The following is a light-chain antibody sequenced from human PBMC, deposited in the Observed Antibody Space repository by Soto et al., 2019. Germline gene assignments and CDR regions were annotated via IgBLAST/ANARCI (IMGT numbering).Light chain of an antibody. J-gene: IGLJ1*01. CDR3: QTWGTGIPYV. V-gene: IGLV4-69*01. CDR2: LNSDGSH. Sequence: QSVLTQSPSASASLGASVKLTCTLSSGHSSYAIAWHQQQPEKGPRYLMKLNSDGSHSKGDGIPDRFSGSSSGAERYLTISRLQSEDEDDYYCQTWGTGIPYVFGTGTKLTVL. CDR1: SGHSSYA.